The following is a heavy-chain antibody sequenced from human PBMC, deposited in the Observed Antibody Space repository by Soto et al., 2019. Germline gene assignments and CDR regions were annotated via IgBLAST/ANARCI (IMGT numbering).Heavy chain of an antibody. Sequence: QVQLQESGPGLVKPSQTLSLTCTVSGGSISSGDYYWSWIRQHPGKGLEWIGYIYYSGSTHYNPSLKSRVTMSVDTSENQFSLKLSSLTAADTAVYYCARGRYSSSSNSFDPWGQGTLVTVSS. CDR1: GGSISSGDYY. D-gene: IGHD6-6*01. V-gene: IGHV4-31*03. CDR2: IYYSGST. CDR3: ARGRYSSSSNSFDP. J-gene: IGHJ5*02.